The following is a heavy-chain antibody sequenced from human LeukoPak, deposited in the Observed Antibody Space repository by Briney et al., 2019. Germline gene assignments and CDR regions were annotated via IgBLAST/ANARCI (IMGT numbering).Heavy chain of an antibody. V-gene: IGHV3-7*03. CDR1: EFTFSSYW. D-gene: IGHD6-13*01. CDR2: IMEDGSEK. J-gene: IGHJ4*02. Sequence: GGSLRLSCAASEFTFSSYWMSWVRQAPGKGLEWVANIMEDGSEKYYVDSVKGRFTISRDNARNSLYLQMNSLRAEDTAVYYCARDKTYSSSWYGYDYWGQGTLVTVSS. CDR3: ARDKTYSSSWYGYDY.